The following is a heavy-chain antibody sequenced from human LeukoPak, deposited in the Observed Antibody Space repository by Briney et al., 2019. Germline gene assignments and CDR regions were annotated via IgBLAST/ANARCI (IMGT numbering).Heavy chain of an antibody. V-gene: IGHV1-46*01. D-gene: IGHD1-1*01. CDR2: INPSGGST. CDR3: ARDASNWNPSYYFDY. J-gene: IGHJ4*02. CDR1: GYTFTSYA. Sequence: ASVKVSCKASGYTFTSYAMNWVRQAPGQGLEWMGIINPSGGSTSYAQKFQGRVTMTRDTSTSTVYMELSSLRSEDTAVYYCARDASNWNPSYYFDYWGQGTLVTVSS.